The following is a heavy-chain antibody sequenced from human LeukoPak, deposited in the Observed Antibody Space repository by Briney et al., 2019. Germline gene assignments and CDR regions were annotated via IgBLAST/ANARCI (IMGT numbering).Heavy chain of an antibody. CDR2: INRMSGAA. D-gene: IGHD5-12*01. CDR3: ASSYVATFDF. V-gene: IGHV1-69*06. Sequence: TVKVSCKSSGGTVSSYAISWVRQAPGQGLEWLGGINRMSGAANYAQKFQGRVTLSVDKSTSTVYMELRSLRSDDTAVYYCASSYVATFDFWGQGTPVSVSS. CDR1: GGTVSSYA. J-gene: IGHJ4*02.